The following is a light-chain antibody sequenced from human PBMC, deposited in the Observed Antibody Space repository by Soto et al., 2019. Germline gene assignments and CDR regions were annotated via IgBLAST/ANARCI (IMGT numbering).Light chain of an antibody. CDR2: KAS. V-gene: IGKV1-5*03. Sequence: TFTCRASQSIGTWLAWYQQKPGKAPNLLIYKASTLESGVPSRFSGSESGTDFTLTISSLQAEDFATYYCQQFHTYPVTFGQGTRLEIK. J-gene: IGKJ5*01. CDR3: QQFHTYPVT. CDR1: QSIGTW.